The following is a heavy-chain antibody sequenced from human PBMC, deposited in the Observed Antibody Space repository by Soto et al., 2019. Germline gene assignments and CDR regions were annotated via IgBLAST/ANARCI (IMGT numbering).Heavy chain of an antibody. CDR3: ARQGTTYGPDY. V-gene: IGHV5-51*01. CDR1: GYSFTIYW. Sequence: GESLKISCTASGYSFTIYWIGWVRQMPGKGLEWMGIIYPVDSDTRYSPSFQGQVTISADKSINTAYLQWSSLEASDTAMYYCARQGTTYGPDYWGQGTLVTVSS. J-gene: IGHJ4*02. CDR2: IYPVDSDT. D-gene: IGHD3-10*01.